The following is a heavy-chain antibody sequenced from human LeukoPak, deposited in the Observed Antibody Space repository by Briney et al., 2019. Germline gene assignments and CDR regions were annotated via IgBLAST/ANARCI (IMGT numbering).Heavy chain of an antibody. Sequence: GASVKVSCKVSGYTLTELSMHWVRQSPGKGLEWMGGFDPEDGETIYAQKFQGRVTMTEDTSTDTAYMELSSLRSEDTAVYYCARLRRASGGYGMDVWGQGTTVTVSS. CDR3: ARLRRASGGYGMDV. CDR2: FDPEDGET. J-gene: IGHJ6*02. D-gene: IGHD4-23*01. CDR1: GYTLTELS. V-gene: IGHV1-24*01.